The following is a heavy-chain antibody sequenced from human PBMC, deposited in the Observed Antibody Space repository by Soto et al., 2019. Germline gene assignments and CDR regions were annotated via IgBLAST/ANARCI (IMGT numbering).Heavy chain of an antibody. V-gene: IGHV3-21*01. CDR3: ARGATTVTTGGVNY. Sequence: EVQLVESGGGLVKPGGSLRLSCAASGFTFSSYSMNWVRQAPGKGLEWVSSISSSSSYIYYADSVKGRFTISRDNAKNSLYLQMNSLRAEDTAVYYCARGATTVTTGGVNYWGQGTLVTVSS. J-gene: IGHJ4*02. D-gene: IGHD4-17*01. CDR1: GFTFSSYS. CDR2: ISSSSSYI.